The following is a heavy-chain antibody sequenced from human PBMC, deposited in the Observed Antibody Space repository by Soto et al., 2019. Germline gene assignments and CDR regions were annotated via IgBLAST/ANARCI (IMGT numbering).Heavy chain of an antibody. D-gene: IGHD3-16*01. CDR3: AGADHGGGNHAFDI. V-gene: IGHV1-69*02. CDR1: GGTFSSYT. Sequence: SVKVSCKASGGTFSSYTISWVRQAPGQGLEWMGRIIPILGIANYAQKFQGRVTITADKSTSTAYMELSSLRSEDTAVYYCAGADHGGGNHAFDIWGQGTMVTVS. CDR2: IIPILGIA. J-gene: IGHJ3*02.